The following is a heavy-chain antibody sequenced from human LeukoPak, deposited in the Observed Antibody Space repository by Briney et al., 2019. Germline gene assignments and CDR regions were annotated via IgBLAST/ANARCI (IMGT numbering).Heavy chain of an antibody. Sequence: SETLSLTRTVSGGSMSSYYWSWIRQPPGKGLEWIGYIFHTGRTSYNPSLKSRVTISLDTSKNQFSLKVSSVTAADTAVYYCASSSGYDSAVYFPHWGQGTLVTVSS. CDR3: ASSSGYDSAVYFPH. CDR2: IFHTGRT. J-gene: IGHJ1*01. D-gene: IGHD5-12*01. V-gene: IGHV4-59*01. CDR1: GGSMSSYY.